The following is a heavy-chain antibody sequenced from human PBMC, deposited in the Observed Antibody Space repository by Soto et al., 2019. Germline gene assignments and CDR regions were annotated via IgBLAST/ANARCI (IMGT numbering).Heavy chain of an antibody. Sequence: EVQLVESGGDLVQPGGSLRLSCEASGFTLSDHYMDWVRQAPGKGLEWVGRSRDRANGYTTEYAASVKGRFTISRDDFKTSLYLQMTSLKPEDRAVYYCGSSRSASSHIAFDFWGQGTLLTVSS. D-gene: IGHD2-21*01. J-gene: IGHJ4*02. CDR1: GFTLSDHY. V-gene: IGHV3-72*01. CDR2: SRDRANGYTT. CDR3: GSSRSASSHIAFDF.